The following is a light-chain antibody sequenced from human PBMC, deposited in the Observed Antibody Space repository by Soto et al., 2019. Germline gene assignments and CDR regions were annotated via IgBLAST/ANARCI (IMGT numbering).Light chain of an antibody. V-gene: IGLV2-14*01. Sequence: QSVLTQPASVSGSARQSITISCSGTMRDVAAYNLVSWYQQHPGTAPKLMIYEVRNRPSGISSRFSGSRSGNTASLTISGLQSEDEGDYYCSAYTAGSTLVFGGGTKVTVL. CDR1: MRDVAAYNL. CDR3: SAYTAGSTLV. J-gene: IGLJ3*02. CDR2: EVR.